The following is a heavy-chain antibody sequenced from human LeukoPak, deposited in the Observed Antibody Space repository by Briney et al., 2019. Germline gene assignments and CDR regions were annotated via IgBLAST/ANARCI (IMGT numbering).Heavy chain of an antibody. CDR2: IKQDGSEK. D-gene: IGHD3-3*01. CDR3: ARALDYDFWSGSPTWLYDY. J-gene: IGHJ4*02. V-gene: IGHV3-7*01. CDR1: GFTFSNYW. Sequence: GGPLRLSCAASGFTFSNYWMTWVRQAPGKGLEWVGNIKQDGSEKYYVDSVKGRFTISGGNAKNSLYLQMNSLRAEDTAVYYCARALDYDFWSGSPTWLYDYWGQGTLATVSS.